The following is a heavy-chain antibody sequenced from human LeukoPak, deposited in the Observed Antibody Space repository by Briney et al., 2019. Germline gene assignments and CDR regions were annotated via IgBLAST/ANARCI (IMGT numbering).Heavy chain of an antibody. Sequence: ASVKVSCKASGHTFNSYGISWVRQAPGQWLEWMGWISAYNGNTNYAQKFQGRVTMTTDTSTSTAYMELRSLRSDDTAVYFCAREWWGYDVLTGDNWFDPWGQGTLVTVSS. CDR2: ISAYNGNT. CDR3: AREWWGYDVLTGDNWFDP. D-gene: IGHD3-9*01. J-gene: IGHJ5*02. CDR1: GHTFNSYG. V-gene: IGHV1-18*01.